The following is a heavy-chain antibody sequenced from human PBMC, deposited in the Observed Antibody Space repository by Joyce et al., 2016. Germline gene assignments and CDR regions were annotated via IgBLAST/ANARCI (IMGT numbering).Heavy chain of an antibody. CDR2: KSNDGNNK. J-gene: IGHJ6*03. D-gene: IGHD3-3*01. V-gene: IGHV3-30*18. CDR1: GFTFNNYG. Sequence: QVQLLESGGGVVQPGRSLRLSCEASGFTFNNYGIHWVRQAPGKGLEWLTVKSNDGNNKYYADSVKGRSIISRDNSRNMLYLQSNSLRPEDTAVYYCAKDLRFCSGSACFSQVNYYMDVWGKGTTVTVSS. CDR3: AKDLRFCSGSACFSQVNYYMDV.